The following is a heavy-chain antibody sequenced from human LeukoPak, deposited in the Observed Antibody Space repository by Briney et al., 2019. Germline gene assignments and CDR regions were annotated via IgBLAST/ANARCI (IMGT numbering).Heavy chain of an antibody. CDR1: GYTFTSYY. CDR3: ARDKYSSSWYFDYLGHWFDP. Sequence: ASVKVSCMASGYTFTSYYMHWVRQAPGQGLEWMGIINPSGGSTSYAQKFQGRVTMTRDTSTSTVYMELSSLRSEDTAVYYCARDKYSSSWYFDYLGHWFDPWGQGTLVTVSS. CDR2: INPSGGST. J-gene: IGHJ5*02. D-gene: IGHD6-13*01. V-gene: IGHV1-46*01.